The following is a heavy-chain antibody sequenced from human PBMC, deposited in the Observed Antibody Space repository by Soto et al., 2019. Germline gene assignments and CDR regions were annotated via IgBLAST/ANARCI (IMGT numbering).Heavy chain of an antibody. J-gene: IGHJ4*02. Sequence: QITLKESGPTLVNPTQTVTLTCTFSGFSLSSHGVGVGWIRQPPGEALEWLALIYWDDDKRYNPSLRSRLTGTKDTSKTQVFLTVTDVDPADTATYFCELSPDWGFSDFDSWGQGTLVTVSS. CDR2: IYWDDDK. CDR1: GFSLSSHGVG. CDR3: ELSPDWGFSDFDS. D-gene: IGHD3-16*01. V-gene: IGHV2-5*02.